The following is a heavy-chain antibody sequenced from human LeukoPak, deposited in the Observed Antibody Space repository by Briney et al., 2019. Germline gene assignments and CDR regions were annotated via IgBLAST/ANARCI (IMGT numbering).Heavy chain of an antibody. J-gene: IGHJ4*02. CDR3: ARSFYSSSWVSPY. V-gene: IGHV3-21*01. Sequence: GGSLRLSCAASGFTFSSYSMNWVRQAPGKGLEWVSSISSSSSYIYYADSVKGRFTISRDNAKNSLYLQMNSLRDEDTAVYYCARSFYSSSWVSPYWGQGTLATVSS. CDR2: ISSSSSYI. CDR1: GFTFSSYS. D-gene: IGHD6-13*01.